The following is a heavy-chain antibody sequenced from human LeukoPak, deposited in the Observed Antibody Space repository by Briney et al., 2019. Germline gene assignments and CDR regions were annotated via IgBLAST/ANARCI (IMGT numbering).Heavy chain of an antibody. J-gene: IGHJ6*03. CDR3: ARAKCSGGSCWALDYYYYYMDV. V-gene: IGHV1-18*01. CDR1: DYTFTSYG. Sequence: ASVKVSCKASDYTFTSYGISWVRQAPGQGLEWMGWISAYNGNTNYAQKLQGRVTMTTDTSTSTAYMELRSLRSDDTAVYYCARAKCSGGSCWALDYYYYYMDVWGKGTTVTISS. D-gene: IGHD2-15*01. CDR2: ISAYNGNT.